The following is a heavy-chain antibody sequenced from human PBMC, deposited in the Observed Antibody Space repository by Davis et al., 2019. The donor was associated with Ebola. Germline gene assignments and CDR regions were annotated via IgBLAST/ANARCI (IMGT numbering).Heavy chain of an antibody. CDR2: IYPGDSDT. CDR1: GYSFTSYW. V-gene: IGHV5-51*01. J-gene: IGHJ4*02. D-gene: IGHD2-2*01. CDR3: ARGDYCSISTCPFDS. Sequence: GESLKISCQASGYSFTSYWIGWVRQMPGKGLEWMGLIYPGDSDTRYSPSFQGHVTLSVDKSFTTAYLQWSSLKASDTAMYYCARGDYCSISTCPFDSWGQGTLVTVSS.